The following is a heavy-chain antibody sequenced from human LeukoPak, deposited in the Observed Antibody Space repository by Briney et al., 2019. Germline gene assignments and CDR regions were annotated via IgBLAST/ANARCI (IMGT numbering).Heavy chain of an antibody. CDR1: GYSFTTNW. V-gene: IGHV5-51*01. Sequence: GESLKISCKGSGYSFTTNWIGWVRQMPGKGLEWMGIIYPGDSDTRYSPSFQGQVTISADKSISTAYLQWSSLKASDTAMYYCARRHLYYGSRSWDLDYWGQGTPVTVSS. D-gene: IGHD3-10*01. J-gene: IGHJ4*02. CDR3: ARRHLYYGSRSWDLDY. CDR2: IYPGDSDT.